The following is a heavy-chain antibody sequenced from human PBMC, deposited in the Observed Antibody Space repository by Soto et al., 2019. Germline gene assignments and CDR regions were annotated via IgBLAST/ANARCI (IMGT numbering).Heavy chain of an antibody. J-gene: IGHJ5*02. D-gene: IGHD3-10*01. CDR2: VVYTGTA. Sequence: QVQLQESGPRLVKPSQTLSLTCTVSGGSITTGGYYWGWIRQLPGEGLEWIGHVVYTGTAFYNPSLKSRSAISIHTSANQFFLQMSSVTAADTAIYYCARRLDDTVDTFCNRVDPWGQGILVTVSS. CDR3: ARRLDDTVDTFCNRVDP. V-gene: IGHV4-31*03. CDR1: GGSITTGGYY.